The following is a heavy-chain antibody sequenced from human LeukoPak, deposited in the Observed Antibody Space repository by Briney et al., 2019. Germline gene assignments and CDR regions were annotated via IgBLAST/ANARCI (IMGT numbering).Heavy chain of an antibody. V-gene: IGHV4-59*01. CDR3: ARKVRRRGYSGYGVTTPREYFDL. Sequence: PSETLSLTCTVSGGSISSYYWSWIRQPPGKGLEWIGYIYYSGSTNYNPSLKSRVTISVDTSKNQFSLKLSSVTAADTAVYYCARKVRRRGYSGYGVTTPREYFDLWGRGTLVTVSS. D-gene: IGHD5-12*01. J-gene: IGHJ2*01. CDR2: IYYSGST. CDR1: GGSISSYY.